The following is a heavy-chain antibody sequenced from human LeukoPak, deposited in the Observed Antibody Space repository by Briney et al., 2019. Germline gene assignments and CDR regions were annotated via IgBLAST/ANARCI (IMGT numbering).Heavy chain of an antibody. D-gene: IGHD2-8*01. CDR3: ARSHRLNYYYYGMDV. J-gene: IGHJ6*02. V-gene: IGHV1-2*06. Sequence: ASVKVSCKASGYTFTGYYMHWVRQAPGQGLEWMGRINPNSGGTNYAQKFQGGVTMTRDTSISTAYMELSRLRSDDTAVYYCARSHRLNYYYYGMDVWGQGTTVTVSS. CDR1: GYTFTGYY. CDR2: INPNSGGT.